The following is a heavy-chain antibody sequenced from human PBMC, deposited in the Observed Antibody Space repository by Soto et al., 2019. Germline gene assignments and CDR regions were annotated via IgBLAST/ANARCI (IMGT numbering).Heavy chain of an antibody. CDR1: GGYISSYY. D-gene: IGHD6-6*01. J-gene: IGHJ5*02. V-gene: IGHV4-59*01. CDR3: ALLEYSSLRPGFDP. CDR2: IYYSGST. Sequence: SETMSLTCTVSGGYISSYYWSWIRKTPGKGLEWIGYIYYSGSTNYNPSLKSRVTISVDTSKNQFSLKLSSVTAADTAVYYCALLEYSSLRPGFDPWGQGTLVTVSS.